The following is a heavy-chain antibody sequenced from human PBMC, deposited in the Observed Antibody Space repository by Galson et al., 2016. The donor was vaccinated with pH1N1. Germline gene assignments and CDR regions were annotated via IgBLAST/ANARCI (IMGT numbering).Heavy chain of an antibody. Sequence: SLRLSCAASGFIFSDYSMTWVRQAPGAGLEWVANIKHDASEKYYVDSVKGRFTISRGNAKKSLYLEMGSLRAEDTAVYYCARDLGSTGYLKYWGQGILVIVSA. V-gene: IGHV3-7*03. CDR1: GFIFSDYS. CDR2: IKHDASEK. CDR3: ARDLGSTGYLKY. D-gene: IGHD3-9*01. J-gene: IGHJ1*01.